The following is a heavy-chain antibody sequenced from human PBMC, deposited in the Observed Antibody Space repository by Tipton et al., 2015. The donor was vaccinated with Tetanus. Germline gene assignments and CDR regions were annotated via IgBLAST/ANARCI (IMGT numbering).Heavy chain of an antibody. V-gene: IGHV4-39*01. CDR2: FYSGGSI. J-gene: IGHJ5*02. D-gene: IGHD2/OR15-2a*01. CDR3: ARHSSWFDP. Sequence: TLSLTRTVSGGSITSSTYYWGWIRQPPGKGLEWIGTFYSGGSIFYNPSFKSRATISVDTPKNQISLRLTSVASADTAVYYCARHSSWFDPWGQGTLVTVSS. CDR1: GGSITSSTYY.